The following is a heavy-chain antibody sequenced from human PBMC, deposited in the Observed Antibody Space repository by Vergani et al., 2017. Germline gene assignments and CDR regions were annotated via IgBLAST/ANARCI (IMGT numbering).Heavy chain of an antibody. D-gene: IGHD2-21*01. CDR1: GGAISNPDYH. Sequence: QEQLQESGPGLVRPSQTLSLTCTLSGGAISNPDYHWSWIRQTPGKGLEWIGLIDYSGSTSSNPSVRGRLAISVDTSKYHFSLELNSVTAADTAVYFCAREGPYFYGLDLWGQGTTVTVSS. V-gene: IGHV4-30-4*08. CDR3: AREGPYFYGLDL. J-gene: IGHJ6*02. CDR2: IDYSGST.